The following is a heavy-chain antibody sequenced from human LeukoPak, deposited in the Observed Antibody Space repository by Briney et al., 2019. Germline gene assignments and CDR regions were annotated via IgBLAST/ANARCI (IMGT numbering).Heavy chain of an antibody. D-gene: IGHD3-22*01. CDR1: GFTVSSNY. J-gene: IGHJ4*02. V-gene: IGHV3-66*01. CDR3: ATPRSGYYYCFDY. CDR2: IYGAGST. Sequence: GGSLRLSCAASGFTVSSNYMSWVRQAPGKGLEWVSVIYGAGSTYYADSVKGRFTISRDNSKNTLYLQMNSLRAEDTAVYYCATPRSGYYYCFDYWGQGTLVTVSS.